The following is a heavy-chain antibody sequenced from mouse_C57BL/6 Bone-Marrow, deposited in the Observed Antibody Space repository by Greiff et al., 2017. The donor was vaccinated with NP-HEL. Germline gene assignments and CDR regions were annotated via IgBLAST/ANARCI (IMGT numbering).Heavy chain of an antibody. CDR2: ISSGGSYT. J-gene: IGHJ3*01. D-gene: IGHD1-1*01. Sequence: EVHLVESGGDLVKPGGSLKLSCAASGFTFSSYGMSWVRQTPDKRLEWVATISSGGSYTYSPDSVKGRFTISRENAKNTLYLRKSSLKSEDTAMYYCARHLIYYDGSTWFAYWGQGTLVTVSA. V-gene: IGHV5-6*01. CDR1: GFTFSSYG. CDR3: ARHLIYYDGSTWFAY.